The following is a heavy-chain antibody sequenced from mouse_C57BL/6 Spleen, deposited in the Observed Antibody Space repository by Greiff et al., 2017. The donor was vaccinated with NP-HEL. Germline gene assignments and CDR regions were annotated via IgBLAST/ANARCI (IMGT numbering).Heavy chain of an antibody. Sequence: EVKLMESGGGLVKPGGSLKLSCAASGFTFSDYGMHWVRQAPEKGLEWVAYISSGSSTIYYADTVKGRFTISRDNAKNTLFLQMTSLRSEDTAMYYCARTTVVASYYAMDYWGQGTSVTVSS. J-gene: IGHJ4*01. D-gene: IGHD1-1*01. CDR3: ARTTVVASYYAMDY. CDR1: GFTFSDYG. V-gene: IGHV5-17*01. CDR2: ISSGSSTI.